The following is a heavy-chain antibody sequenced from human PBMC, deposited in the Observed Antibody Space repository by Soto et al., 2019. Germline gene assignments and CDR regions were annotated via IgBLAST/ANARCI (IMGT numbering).Heavy chain of an antibody. V-gene: IGHV3-21*01. CDR1: GFSFSTYS. CDR3: AREETAWPLAYGLDV. Sequence: GGSLRLSXEASGFSFSTYSMQWVRQAPGKGLEWVSSIGRRSDIYYADSVKGRFTISRDNAKNSVSLQMNSLRDEDTAVYYCAREETAWPLAYGLDVWGQGTTVTVSS. D-gene: IGHD2-21*02. J-gene: IGHJ6*02. CDR2: IGRRSDI.